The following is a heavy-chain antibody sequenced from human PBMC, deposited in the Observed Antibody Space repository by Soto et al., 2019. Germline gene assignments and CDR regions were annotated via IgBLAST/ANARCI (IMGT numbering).Heavy chain of an antibody. D-gene: IGHD3-3*01. V-gene: IGHV5-10-1*01. Sequence: GESLKISCKGSGYSFTSYWISWVRQMPGKGLEWMGRIDPSDSYTNYSPSFQGHVTISADKSISTAYLQWSSLKASDTAMYYCARLYYDFWSGFNYYYYGMDVWGQGTTVTV. CDR2: IDPSDSYT. J-gene: IGHJ6*02. CDR1: GYSFTSYW. CDR3: ARLYYDFWSGFNYYYYGMDV.